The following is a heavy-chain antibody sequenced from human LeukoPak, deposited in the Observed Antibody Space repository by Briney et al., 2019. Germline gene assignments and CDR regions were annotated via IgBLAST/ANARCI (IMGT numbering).Heavy chain of an antibody. D-gene: IGHD3-22*01. V-gene: IGHV4-39*07. J-gene: IGHJ3*02. CDR1: GGSISSSSYY. CDR2: IYYSGST. CDR3: ARDPMIVVVTNDAFDI. Sequence: SETLSLTCTVSGGSISSSSYYWGWIRQPPGKGLEWIGSIYYSGSTYYNPSLKGRVTISVDTSKNQFSLKLSSVTAADTAVYYCARDPMIVVVTNDAFDIWGQGTMVTVSS.